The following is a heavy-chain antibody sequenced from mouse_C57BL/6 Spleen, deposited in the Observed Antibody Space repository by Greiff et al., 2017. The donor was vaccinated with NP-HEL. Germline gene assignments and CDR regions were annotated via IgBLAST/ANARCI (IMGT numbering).Heavy chain of an antibody. V-gene: IGHV1-81*01. CDR1: GYTFTSYG. D-gene: IGHD1-1*01. CDR3: ARRGRELLLGVDY. CDR2: IYPRSGNT. Sequence: VQLQQSGAELARPGASVKLSCKASGYTFTSYGISWVKQRTGQGLEWIGEIYPRSGNTYYNEKFKGKATLTADKSSSTAYIELRSLTSEDSAVYVCARRGRELLLGVDYWGQGTTLTVSS. J-gene: IGHJ2*01.